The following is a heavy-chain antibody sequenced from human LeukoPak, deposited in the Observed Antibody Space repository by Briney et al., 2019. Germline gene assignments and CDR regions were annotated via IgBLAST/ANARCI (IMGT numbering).Heavy chain of an antibody. D-gene: IGHD3-16*01. CDR1: GITFSSSW. J-gene: IGHJ4*02. CDR2: IKPDESEK. CDR3: ARDLGARGY. V-gene: IGHV3-7*01. Sequence: GGSLRLSCAASGITFSSSWMSWVRQAPGKGLEWVANIKPDESEKYYVDSVKGRFTISRDNAKNSLYLQMNSLRAEDTALYYCARDLGARGYWGQGALVTVSS.